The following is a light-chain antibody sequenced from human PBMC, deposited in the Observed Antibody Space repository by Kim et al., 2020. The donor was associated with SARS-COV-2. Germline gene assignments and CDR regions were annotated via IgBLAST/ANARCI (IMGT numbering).Light chain of an antibody. J-gene: IGKJ4*01. V-gene: IGKV3-20*01. CDR1: QSVSSSY. Sequence: EVVLTQSPGTLSLSPGERATLSCRTSQSVSSSYLAWYQQKPGQAPRLLIYGPSSRATGIPDRFSGSRSGTDFTLTISRLEPEDFAIYYCQHYGSSPPLTFGGGTKVDIK. CDR2: GPS. CDR3: QHYGSSPPLT.